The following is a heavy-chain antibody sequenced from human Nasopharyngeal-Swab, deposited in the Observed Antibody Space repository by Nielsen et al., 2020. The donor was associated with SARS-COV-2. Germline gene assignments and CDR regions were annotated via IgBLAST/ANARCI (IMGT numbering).Heavy chain of an antibody. V-gene: IGHV4-61*01. CDR2: IYYSGRT. D-gene: IGHD1-14*01. J-gene: IGHJ3*02. CDR3: ARDDGIHAFDI. Sequence: SETLSLTCAVSGGSISSGSYYWSWIRQPPGKGLEWIGYIYYSGRTDYNPSLKSRVTISVDTSKNQFSLKLSSVTAADTAVYYCARDDGIHAFDIWGQGAMVTVSS. CDR1: GGSISSGSYY.